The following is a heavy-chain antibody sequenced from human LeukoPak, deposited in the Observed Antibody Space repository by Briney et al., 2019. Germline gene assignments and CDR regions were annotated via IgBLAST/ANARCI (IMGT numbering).Heavy chain of an antibody. J-gene: IGHJ6*03. V-gene: IGHV3-64*01. CDR3: ARDFPYYYDSSGFPGDYYYCYYMDV. D-gene: IGHD3-22*01. CDR1: GFTFSSYA. Sequence: PGGSLRLSCAASGFTFSSYAMHWVRQAPGKGLEYVSAISSNGGSTYYANSVKGRFTISRDNSKNTLYLQMGSLRAEDMAVYYCARDFPYYYDSSGFPGDYYYCYYMDVWGKGTTVTVSS. CDR2: ISSNGGST.